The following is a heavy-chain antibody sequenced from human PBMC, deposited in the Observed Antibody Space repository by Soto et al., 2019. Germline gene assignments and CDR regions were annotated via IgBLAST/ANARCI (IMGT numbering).Heavy chain of an antibody. V-gene: IGHV3-30*18. Sequence: QVQLVESGGGVVQPGTSLRLSCAASGFTFKTHAMHWVGQAPGKGLEWMAVIAYDGNEKFYADSVKGRFTISRDNSKNALYLQINTLRNEDTAVYYCGKDVGDYVPYYYGVDVWGQGTTVTVSS. CDR2: IAYDGNEK. CDR1: GFTFKTHA. D-gene: IGHD1-26*01. CDR3: GKDVGDYVPYYYGVDV. J-gene: IGHJ6*02.